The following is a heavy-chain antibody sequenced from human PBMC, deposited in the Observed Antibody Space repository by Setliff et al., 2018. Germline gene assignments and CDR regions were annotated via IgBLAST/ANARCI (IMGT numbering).Heavy chain of an antibody. CDR2: IYPHDSDT. Sequence: GESLKISCKGSGYTFTSYWIGWVRQIPGKGLEWMGIIYPHDSDTRYSPSFQGQVTISADKSISTAYLQWSSLRASDTAIYYCARHPYYYGSGTYLDNNNRWFDPWGQGTLVTVSS. D-gene: IGHD3-10*01. V-gene: IGHV5-51*01. CDR3: ARHPYYYGSGTYLDNNNRWFDP. J-gene: IGHJ5*02. CDR1: GYTFTSYW.